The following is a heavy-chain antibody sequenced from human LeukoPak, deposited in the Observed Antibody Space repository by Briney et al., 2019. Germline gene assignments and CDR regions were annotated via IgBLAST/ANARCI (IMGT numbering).Heavy chain of an antibody. V-gene: IGHV3-30-3*01. CDR2: ISYDGSNK. CDR1: GFTFSSYA. D-gene: IGHD3-3*01. Sequence: PGGSLRLSCAASGFTFSSYAMHWVRQAPGKGLEWVAVISYDGSNKYYADSVKGRFTISRDNSKNTLYLQMNSLRAEDTAVYYCARDRRYDFWSGYSFDYWGQGTLVTVSS. J-gene: IGHJ4*02. CDR3: ARDRRYDFWSGYSFDY.